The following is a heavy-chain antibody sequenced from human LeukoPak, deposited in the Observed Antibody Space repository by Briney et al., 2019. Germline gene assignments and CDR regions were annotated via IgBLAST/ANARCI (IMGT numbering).Heavy chain of an antibody. CDR1: GYTFTGYG. J-gene: IGHJ5*02. D-gene: IGHD3-3*01. CDR2: ISAYNGNT. V-gene: IGHV1-18*01. Sequence: GASVKVSCKASGYTFTGYGISWVRQAPGQGLEWMGWISAYNGNTNYARKLQGRVTMTTDTSTSTAYMELRSLRSDDTAVYYCARDLWRYDFWSGYYPNWFDPWGQGTLVTVSS. CDR3: ARDLWRYDFWSGYYPNWFDP.